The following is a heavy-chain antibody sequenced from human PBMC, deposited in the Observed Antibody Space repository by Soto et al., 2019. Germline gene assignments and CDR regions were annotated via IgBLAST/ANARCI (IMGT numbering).Heavy chain of an antibody. J-gene: IGHJ4*02. Sequence: QVQLVQSGAEVKKPGSSVKVSCKASGGTFSSYAISWVRQAPGQGLEWMGGIIPIFGTANYAQKFQGRVTITADESTSTAYMELSSLGSEDTAVYYCARDLGGRGEYDFWSGYFVVYGYWGQGTLVTVSS. V-gene: IGHV1-69*01. D-gene: IGHD3-3*01. CDR2: IIPIFGTA. CDR1: GGTFSSYA. CDR3: ARDLGGRGEYDFWSGYFVVYGY.